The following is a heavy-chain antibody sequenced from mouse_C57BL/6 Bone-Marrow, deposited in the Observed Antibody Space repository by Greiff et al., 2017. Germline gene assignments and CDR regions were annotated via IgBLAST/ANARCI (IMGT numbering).Heavy chain of an antibody. Sequence: VQLQQSGPELVKPGASVKISCKASGYAFSSSWMNWVKQRPGKGLEWIGRIYPGDGDTNYNGKFKGKATLTADKSSSTAYMQLSSLTSEDSAVYFCATSSSGYSWFAYWGQGTLVTVSA. CDR2: IYPGDGDT. CDR1: GYAFSSSW. CDR3: ATSSSGYSWFAY. D-gene: IGHD3-2*02. V-gene: IGHV1-82*01. J-gene: IGHJ3*01.